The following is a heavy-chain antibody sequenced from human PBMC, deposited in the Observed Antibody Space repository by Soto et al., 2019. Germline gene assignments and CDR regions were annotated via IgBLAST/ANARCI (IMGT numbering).Heavy chain of an antibody. J-gene: IGHJ4*02. V-gene: IGHV1-69*01. CDR3: ARGRDQPPVGLYFDS. D-gene: IGHD1-26*01. Sequence: QVQLVQSGAEVKKPGSSVKVSCKASGDAFTNYIFDWVRQAPGQGLEWMGWIIPMFGTPKYAHTFQDRVIISAEVSTGTAYLELTSLRFDDTAVYYCARGRDQPPVGLYFDSWGEGPRVTVSS. CDR2: IIPMFGTP. CDR1: GDAFTNYI.